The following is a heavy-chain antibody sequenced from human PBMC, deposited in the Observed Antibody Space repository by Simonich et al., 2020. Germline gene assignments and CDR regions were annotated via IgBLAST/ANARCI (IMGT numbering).Heavy chain of an antibody. CDR2: IYYSGGT. D-gene: IGHD2-8*01. J-gene: IGHJ4*02. CDR3: ARQRVLMVYAIDY. Sequence: QLQLQESGPGLVKPSETLSLTCTVSGGSISSSRYNWGWVRQPPGKGLEWIGSIYYSGGTYYNPSLKSRVTISVDTSKNQFSLKLSSVTAADTAVYYCARQRVLMVYAIDYWGQGTLVTVSS. CDR1: GGSISSSRYN. V-gene: IGHV4-39*01.